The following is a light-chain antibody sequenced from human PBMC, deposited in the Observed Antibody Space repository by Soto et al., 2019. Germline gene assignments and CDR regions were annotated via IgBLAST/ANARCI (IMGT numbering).Light chain of an antibody. V-gene: IGLV1-51*01. CDR1: SSNIGGNS. J-gene: IGLJ1*01. CDR3: GSWDSSLSAYV. CDR2: DDN. Sequence: QSVLTHPPSVSAAPGQKVSISCPGSSSNIGGNSVSWYQQLPGTAPTLLIYDDNKRPSEIPDRFSGSKSGTSATLGITGFQTGDEADYYCGSWDSSLSAYVFGTGTKVNV.